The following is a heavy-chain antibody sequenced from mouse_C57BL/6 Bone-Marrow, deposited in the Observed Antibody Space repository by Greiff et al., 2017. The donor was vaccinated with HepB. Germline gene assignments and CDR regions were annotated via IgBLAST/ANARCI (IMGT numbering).Heavy chain of an antibody. D-gene: IGHD2-4*01. CDR3: ARGGRDYGRFAY. J-gene: IGHJ3*01. V-gene: IGHV1-63*01. CDR1: GYTFTNYW. Sequence: QVQLQQSGAELVRPGTSVKMSCKASGYTFTNYWIGWAKQRPGHGLEWIGDIYPGGGYTNYNEKFKGKATLTADKSSSAAYMQFSSLTSENSAIYCCARGGRDYGRFAYWGQGTLVTVSA. CDR2: IYPGGGYT.